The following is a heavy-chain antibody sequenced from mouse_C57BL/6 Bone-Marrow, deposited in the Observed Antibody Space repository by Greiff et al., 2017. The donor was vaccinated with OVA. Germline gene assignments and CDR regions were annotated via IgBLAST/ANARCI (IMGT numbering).Heavy chain of an antibody. J-gene: IGHJ3*01. D-gene: IGHD1-1*01. CDR3: ARQNYYGSSSWFAY. CDR2: IWSDGST. V-gene: IGHV2-6-1*01. CDR1: GFSLTSYG. Sequence: QVQLKQSGPGLVAPSQSLSITCTVSGFSLTSYGVHWVRQPPGKGLEWLVVIWSDGSTTYNSALKSRLSISKDNSKSQVFLKMNSLQTDDTAMYYCARQNYYGSSSWFAYWGQGTLVTVSA.